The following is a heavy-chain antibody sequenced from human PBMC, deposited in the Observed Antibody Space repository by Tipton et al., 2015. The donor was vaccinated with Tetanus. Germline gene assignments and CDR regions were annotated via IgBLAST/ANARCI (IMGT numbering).Heavy chain of an antibody. V-gene: IGHV4-59*01. CDR1: GGSISSYY. CDR3: ARSEQQLVRGYYYYYYMDV. D-gene: IGHD6-13*01. J-gene: IGHJ6*03. CDR2: IYYSGST. Sequence: LRLSCTVSGGSISSYYWSWIRHPPGKGLEWIGYIYYSGSTNYNPSLKSRVTISVDTSKNQFSLKLSSVTAADTAVYYCARSEQQLVRGYYYYYYMDVWGKGTTVTVSS.